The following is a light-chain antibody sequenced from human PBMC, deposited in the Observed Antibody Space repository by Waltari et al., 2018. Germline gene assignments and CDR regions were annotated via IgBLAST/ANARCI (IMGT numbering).Light chain of an antibody. J-gene: IGKJ1*01. CDR1: QTVGSSS. CDR2: RAS. CDR3: QQHGTLPAT. V-gene: IGKV3-20*01. Sequence: EIVLTQSPGTASLSPGERVTLSCRASQTVGSSSLAWYQQKPGQAPRLVIYRASRRATGIPDSFSGSGAGTDFSLTISRLEHEDFAVYYCQQHGTLPATFGQGTKVEIK.